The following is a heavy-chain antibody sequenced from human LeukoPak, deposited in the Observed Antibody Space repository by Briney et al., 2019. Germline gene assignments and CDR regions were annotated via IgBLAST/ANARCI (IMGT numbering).Heavy chain of an antibody. J-gene: IGHJ4*02. CDR1: GSSMSSDYY. CDR2: IYYSGST. CDR3: ARDGSNSWYKGGFDF. D-gene: IGHD6-13*01. V-gene: IGHV4-38-2*02. Sequence: SETLSLTCTVSGSSMSSDYYWGWIRQPPGKGLEWIGSIYYSGSTYYSPSLKSRVTISVDTSKNQFSLKLSSVTAADTAMYYCARDGSNSWYKGGFDFWGQGTLVTVSS.